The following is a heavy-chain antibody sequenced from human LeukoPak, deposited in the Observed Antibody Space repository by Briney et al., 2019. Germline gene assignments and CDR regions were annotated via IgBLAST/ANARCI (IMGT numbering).Heavy chain of an antibody. CDR1: GFTFSSYA. D-gene: IGHD3-3*01. J-gene: IGHJ6*02. CDR3: ARYFGFLEWLSPPYYYYYGMDV. CDR2: IKQDGSEK. Sequence: GGSLRLSCAASGFTFSSYAMSWVRQAPGKGLEWVANIKQDGSEKYYVDSVKGRFTISRDNAKNSLYLQMNSLRAEDTAVYYCARYFGFLEWLSPPYYYYYGMDVWGQGTTVTVSS. V-gene: IGHV3-7*01.